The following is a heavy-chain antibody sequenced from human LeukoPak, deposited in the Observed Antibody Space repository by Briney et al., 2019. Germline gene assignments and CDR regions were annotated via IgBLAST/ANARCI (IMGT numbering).Heavy chain of an antibody. D-gene: IGHD6-6*01. CDR3: ASSGSSIAVRVFDY. Sequence: GGSLRLSCATSVFTFSDHYMDWVRQAPGKGREWVGHTKNKANSYTTKYAASVRGRFTISRDDSKNSLYLQMNSLKTEDSAVYYCASSGSSIAVRVFDYWGQGTLVTVSS. CDR1: VFTFSDHY. CDR2: TKNKANSYTT. V-gene: IGHV3-72*01. J-gene: IGHJ4*02.